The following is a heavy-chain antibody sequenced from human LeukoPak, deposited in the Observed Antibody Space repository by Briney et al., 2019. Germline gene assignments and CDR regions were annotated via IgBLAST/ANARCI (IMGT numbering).Heavy chain of an antibody. CDR2: MDPNSGNT. J-gene: IGHJ4*02. V-gene: IGHV1-8*01. CDR3: ARVGNIAAADFDY. D-gene: IGHD6-13*01. CDR1: GYTFTSYD. Sequence: GASVKVSCKASGYTFTSYDINWVRQATGQGLEWMGWMDPNSGNTGYAQKFQGRVTMTRNTSISTAYMELSSLRSEDTAVYYCARVGNIAAADFDYWGQGTLVTVSS.